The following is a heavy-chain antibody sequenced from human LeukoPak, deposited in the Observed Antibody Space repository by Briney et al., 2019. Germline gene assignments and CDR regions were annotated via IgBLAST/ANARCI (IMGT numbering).Heavy chain of an antibody. CDR2: IYYSGST. D-gene: IGHD3-22*01. CDR3: ARSRYYYDSSGPGNYYYYMDG. V-gene: IGHV4-59*01. Sequence: SETLSLTCTVSGGSISSYYWSWSRQPPRKGLEWIGYIYYSGSTNYNPSLKSRVTISVDTSKNQFSLKLSSVTAADTAMYYCARSRYYYDSSGPGNYYYYMDGWGKGTTVTASS. J-gene: IGHJ6*03. CDR1: GGSISSYY.